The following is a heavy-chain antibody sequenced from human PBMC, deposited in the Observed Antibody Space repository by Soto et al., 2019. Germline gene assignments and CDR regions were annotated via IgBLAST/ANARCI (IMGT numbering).Heavy chain of an antibody. CDR3: ARVAGGSYRYIVAFDI. J-gene: IGHJ3*02. Sequence: EASVKVSCKASGYTFTSYDINWVRQATGQGLEWMGWMNPNSGNTGYAQKFQGRVTMTRNTSISTAYMELSSLRSEDTAVYYCARVAGGSYRYIVAFDIWGQGTMVTVSS. CDR1: GYTFTSYD. D-gene: IGHD3-16*02. V-gene: IGHV1-8*01. CDR2: MNPNSGNT.